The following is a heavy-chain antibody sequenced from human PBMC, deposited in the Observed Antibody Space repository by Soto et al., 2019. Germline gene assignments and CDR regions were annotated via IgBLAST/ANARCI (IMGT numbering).Heavy chain of an antibody. CDR3: ARRARIVVVPAAIVGNWFDP. D-gene: IGHD2-2*02. V-gene: IGHV4-34*01. CDR1: GGSFSGYY. J-gene: IGHJ5*02. Sequence: PSETLSLTCAVYGGSFSGYYWSWIRQPQGKGLEWIGEINHSGSTNYNPSLKSRVTISVDTSKNQFSLKLSSVTAADTAVYYCARRARIVVVPAAIVGNWFDPWGQGTLVTASS. CDR2: INHSGST.